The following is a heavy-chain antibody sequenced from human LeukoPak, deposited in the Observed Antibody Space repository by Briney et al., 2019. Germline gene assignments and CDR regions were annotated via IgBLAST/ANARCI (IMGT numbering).Heavy chain of an antibody. V-gene: IGHV1-24*01. J-gene: IGHJ4*02. CDR2: FDPEDGET. Sequence: ASVKISCKVSVYTLTELSMHWVRQAPGKGLEWMGGFDPEDGETIYAQKFQGRVTMIEDTSTDTAYMELSSLRSEDTAVYYCATPLAPGATSLIDYWGQGTLVTVSS. CDR3: ATPLAPGATSLIDY. D-gene: IGHD1-26*01. CDR1: VYTLTELS.